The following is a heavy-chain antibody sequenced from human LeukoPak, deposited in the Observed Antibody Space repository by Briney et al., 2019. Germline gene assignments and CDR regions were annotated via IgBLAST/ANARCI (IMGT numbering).Heavy chain of an antibody. J-gene: IGHJ3*02. D-gene: IGHD6-13*01. V-gene: IGHV3-30-3*01. Sequence: GGSLRLSCAASGFTFSSYAMHWVRQAPGKGLEWVAVISYDGSNKYYADSVKGRFTISRDNSKNTLYLQMNSLRAEDTAVYYCARDLVGAYSSSWDDAFDIWGQGTMVTVSS. CDR1: GFTFSSYA. CDR2: ISYDGSNK. CDR3: ARDLVGAYSSSWDDAFDI.